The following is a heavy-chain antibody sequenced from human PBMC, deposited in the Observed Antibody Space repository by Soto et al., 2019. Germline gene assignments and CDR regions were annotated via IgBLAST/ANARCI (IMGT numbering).Heavy chain of an antibody. CDR2: IKSKTDGGTT. CDR1: GFTFSNAW. D-gene: IGHD3-3*01. V-gene: IGHV3-15*07. Sequence: PGGSLRLSCAASGFTFSNAWMNWVRQAPGKGLEWVGRIKSKTDGGTTDYAAPVKGRFTISRDDSKNTLYLQMNSLKTEDTAVYYCTTDRRRPGRYYDFWSGYPAPHGMDVWGQGTTVTVSS. CDR3: TTDRRRPGRYYDFWSGYPAPHGMDV. J-gene: IGHJ6*02.